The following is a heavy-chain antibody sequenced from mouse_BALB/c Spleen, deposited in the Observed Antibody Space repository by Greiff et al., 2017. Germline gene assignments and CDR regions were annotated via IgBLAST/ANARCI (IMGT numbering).Heavy chain of an antibody. CDR1: GYSFTGYF. D-gene: IGHD2-4*01. Sequence: EVKLQQSGPELVKPGASVKISCKASGYSFTGYFMNWVMQSHGKSLEWIGRINPYNGDTFYNQKFKGKATLTVDKSSSTAHMELRSLASEDSAVYYCARGSTMITPYYAMDYWGQGTSVTVSS. J-gene: IGHJ4*01. CDR2: INPYNGDT. CDR3: ARGSTMITPYYAMDY. V-gene: IGHV1-20*02.